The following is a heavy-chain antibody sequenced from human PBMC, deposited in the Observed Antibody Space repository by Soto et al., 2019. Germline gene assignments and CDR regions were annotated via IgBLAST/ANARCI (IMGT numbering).Heavy chain of an antibody. CDR1: GGSISSSNW. J-gene: IGHJ5*02. D-gene: IGHD3-10*01. CDR2: IYHSGST. V-gene: IGHV4-4*02. Sequence: QVQLQESGPGLVKPSGTLSLTCAVSGGSISSSNWWSWVRQPPGKGLEWIGEIYHSGSTNYNPSHKSRVTRSVANSRNHFSLTLSSVTAADTAVYYCARSPSGSYYRGWFDPWGQGTLVTVSS. CDR3: ARSPSGSYYRGWFDP.